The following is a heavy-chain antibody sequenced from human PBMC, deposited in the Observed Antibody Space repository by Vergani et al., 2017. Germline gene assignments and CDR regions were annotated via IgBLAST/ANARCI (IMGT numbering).Heavy chain of an antibody. Sequence: QVQLQESGPGLVKPSQTLSLTCTVSGGSISSGGYYWSWIRQHPGKGLEWIGYIYYSGSTYYNPSLKSRVTISVDTSKNQFSLKLSSVTAADTAVYYCAREGRVVRWINEGRYFDYWGQGTLVTVSS. V-gene: IGHV4-31*03. CDR3: AREGRVVRWINEGRYFDY. D-gene: IGHD4-23*01. CDR1: GGSISSGGYY. J-gene: IGHJ4*02. CDR2: IYYSGST.